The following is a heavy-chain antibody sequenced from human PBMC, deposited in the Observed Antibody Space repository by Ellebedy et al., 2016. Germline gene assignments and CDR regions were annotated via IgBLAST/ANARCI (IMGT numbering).Heavy chain of an antibody. CDR2: INTQNGNT. CDR3: ARIGVDYGDYGMVYYYGMDV. D-gene: IGHD4-17*01. J-gene: IGHJ6*02. V-gene: IGHV1-18*04. CDR1: GYSFASYG. Sequence: ASVKVSCKASGYSFASYGITWVRQAPGQGLEWMGWINTQNGNTYYAQKFQGRVTFITDTTTSTAYMELSSLRSEDTAVYYCARIGVDYGDYGMVYYYGMDVWGQGTTVTVSS.